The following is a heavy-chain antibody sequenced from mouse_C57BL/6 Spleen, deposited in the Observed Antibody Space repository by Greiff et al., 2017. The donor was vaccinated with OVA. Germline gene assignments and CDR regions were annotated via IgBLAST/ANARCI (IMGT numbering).Heavy chain of an antibody. CDR2: IYPGDGDT. J-gene: IGHJ2*01. D-gene: IGHD1-1*01. V-gene: IGHV1-80*01. CDR3: ARWELANSLKNY. CDR1: GYAFSSYW. Sequence: QVQLQQSGAELVKPGASVKISCKASGYAFSSYWMNWVKQRPGKGLEWIGQIYPGDGDTNYNGKFKGKATLTADKSSSTAYMQLSSLTSEDSAVYFCARWELANSLKNYWGQGTTLTVSS.